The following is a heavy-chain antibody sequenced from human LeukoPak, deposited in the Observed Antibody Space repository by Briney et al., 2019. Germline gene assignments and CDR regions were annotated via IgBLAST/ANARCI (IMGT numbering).Heavy chain of an antibody. Sequence: SGTLSLTCTVSGGSISSSSYYWGWIRQPPGKGLEWIVSIYYSGSTNYNPSLKSRVTIFVDMSKNKFSLKLSSVTAADTAVYYCARQGLKGIYRNGVVSRWGQGTLVTVSS. CDR3: ARQGLKGIYRNGVVSR. J-gene: IGHJ4*02. CDR1: GGSISSSSYY. D-gene: IGHD3-16*02. CDR2: IYYSGST. V-gene: IGHV4-39*01.